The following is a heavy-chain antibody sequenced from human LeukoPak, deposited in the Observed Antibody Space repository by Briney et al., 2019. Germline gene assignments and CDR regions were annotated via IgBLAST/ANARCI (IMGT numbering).Heavy chain of an antibody. CDR3: ARGPLNYDILTGYSTGNFDY. CDR2: IYYSGST. Sequence: PSETLSLTCTVSGGSISSYYWSWIRQPPGKGLEWIGYIYYSGSTNYNPSLKSRVTISVDTSKNQFSLKLSSVTAADTAVYYCARGPLNYDILTGYSTGNFDYWGQGTLVTVSS. J-gene: IGHJ4*02. V-gene: IGHV4-59*12. CDR1: GGSISSYY. D-gene: IGHD3-9*01.